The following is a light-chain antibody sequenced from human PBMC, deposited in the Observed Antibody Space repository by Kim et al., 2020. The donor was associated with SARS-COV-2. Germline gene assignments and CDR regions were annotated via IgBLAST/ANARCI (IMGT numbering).Light chain of an antibody. CDR3: QQYSDWPPGDT. CDR1: QSVSSN. J-gene: IGKJ2*01. CDR2: GAS. Sequence: SPGERVTLSGRASQSVSSNLAWYQQKPGQAPRLVIYGASTRATDIPARFRGSGSGTEFTLTISSLQPEDFALYYCQQYSDWPPGDTFGQGTKLEI. V-gene: IGKV3-15*01.